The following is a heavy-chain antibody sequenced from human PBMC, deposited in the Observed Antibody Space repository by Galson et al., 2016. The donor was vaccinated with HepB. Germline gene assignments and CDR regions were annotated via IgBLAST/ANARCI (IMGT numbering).Heavy chain of an antibody. D-gene: IGHD3-10*01. Sequence: SVKVSCKASGYTFTGDYIHWVRQAPGQGVEWMGWINPNSGDTNYAQKFQDWVTMTRDTSISTAYMELRRLRSGDTAVYYCAREGVRGEINYGIDVWGQGSTVTVSS. CDR2: INPNSGDT. V-gene: IGHV1-2*04. J-gene: IGHJ6*02. CDR1: GYTFTGDY. CDR3: AREGVRGEINYGIDV.